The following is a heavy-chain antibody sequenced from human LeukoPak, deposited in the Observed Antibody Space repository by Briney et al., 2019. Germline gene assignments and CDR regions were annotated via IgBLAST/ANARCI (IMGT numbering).Heavy chain of an antibody. J-gene: IGHJ6*03. CDR1: GDSISSSGDY. CDR3: ARVGATYPHYYMDV. Sequence: SETLSLTCTVSGDSISSSGDYWGWIRQPPGKGVEWIGNIYYSGSTYYNPSLKSRVTIAVDTSKNQFSLKLTSVTAADTAVYYCARVGATYPHYYMDVWGKGTTVTVAS. CDR2: IYYSGST. D-gene: IGHD3-16*01. V-gene: IGHV4-39*01.